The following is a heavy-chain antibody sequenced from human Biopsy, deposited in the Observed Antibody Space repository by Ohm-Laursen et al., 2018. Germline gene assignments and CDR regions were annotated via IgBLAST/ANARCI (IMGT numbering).Heavy chain of an antibody. Sequence: SLRLSCSASGFTFSSHAMAWVRQAPGKGLEWVSGIRDSGDSAYYADSVKGRFTIFRDSSKNTLYLQMNSLRVEDTAVYYCARGPSGVATIGRGQGTLVTVSS. CDR1: GFTFSSHA. CDR3: ARGPSGVATIG. J-gene: IGHJ4*02. CDR2: IRDSGDSA. D-gene: IGHD5-24*01. V-gene: IGHV3-23*01.